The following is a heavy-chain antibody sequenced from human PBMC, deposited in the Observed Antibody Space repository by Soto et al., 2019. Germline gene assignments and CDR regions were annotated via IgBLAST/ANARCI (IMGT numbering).Heavy chain of an antibody. V-gene: IGHV3-23*01. CDR1: GLTFSHHD. D-gene: IGHD3-16*01. CDR2: IGDGGETI. CDR3: ARMRTPLVWGGFGY. Sequence: EVQMLESGGGLVQPGGSLRLSCAAPGLTFSHHDMSWVRQSPERGLEWVSSIGDGGETIYHADSVKCWFNVARDYSESIMYLQMNKLTAGGRAMYYCARMRTPLVWGGFGYWGRATVVTVSS. J-gene: IGHJ4*02.